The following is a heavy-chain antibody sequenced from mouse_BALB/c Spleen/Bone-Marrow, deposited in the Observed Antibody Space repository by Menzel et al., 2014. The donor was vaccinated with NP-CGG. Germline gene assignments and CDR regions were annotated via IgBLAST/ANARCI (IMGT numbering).Heavy chain of an antibody. CDR1: GFNIKDTY. V-gene: IGHV14-3*02. J-gene: IGHJ2*01. Sequence: VQLQQPGAGLVRPGASVKLSCTASGFNIKDTYMHWVKQRPEQGLEWIGRIDPANDYTKYDPKFQGTATITADTSSNTVYLQLSSLTSEDTAVYYCATLTGTFDYWGQGTTLAVSS. D-gene: IGHD4-1*01. CDR2: IDPANDYT. CDR3: ATLTGTFDY.